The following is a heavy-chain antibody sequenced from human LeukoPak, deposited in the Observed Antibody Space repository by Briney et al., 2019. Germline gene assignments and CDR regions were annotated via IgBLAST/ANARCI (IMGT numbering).Heavy chain of an antibody. CDR2: ISYSGST. D-gene: IGHD3-16*01. CDR1: GDSISSYH. Sequence: PSETLSLTCTVSGDSISSYHWSWIRQPPGKGLEWIGYISYSGSTNYNPSLKSRVPISVDTSKNQLSLKLSSVTAADTAVYYCARVGRGDHTWGSYYFDHWGQGTLVTVSS. CDR3: ARVGRGDHTWGSYYFDH. J-gene: IGHJ4*02. V-gene: IGHV4-59*01.